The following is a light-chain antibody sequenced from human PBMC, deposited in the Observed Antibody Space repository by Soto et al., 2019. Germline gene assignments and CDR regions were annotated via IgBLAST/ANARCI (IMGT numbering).Light chain of an antibody. J-gene: IGKJ1*01. CDR3: QQYGSSPPCT. CDR1: QSVSSN. CDR2: GAS. V-gene: IGKV3-20*01. Sequence: EIVMTQSPATLSVPPGERATLSCRASQSVSSNLAWYQQKPGQAPRLLIYGASTRATGIPDRFSGSGSGTDFTLTISTLEPEDSAVYYCQQYGSSPPCTFGQGTKVDIK.